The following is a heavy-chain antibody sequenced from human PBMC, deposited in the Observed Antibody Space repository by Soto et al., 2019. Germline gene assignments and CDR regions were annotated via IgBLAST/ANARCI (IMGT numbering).Heavy chain of an antibody. J-gene: IGHJ4*02. D-gene: IGHD6-19*01. Sequence: GGSLRLSCAASGFTFSSYAMSWVRQAPGKGLEWVSAISGSGGSTYYADSVKGRFTISRDNSKNTLYLQMNSLRAEDTAVYYCAKDTMASGWYFGLPDYWGQGTLVTVSS. CDR2: ISGSGGST. CDR1: GFTFSSYA. V-gene: IGHV3-23*01. CDR3: AKDTMASGWYFGLPDY.